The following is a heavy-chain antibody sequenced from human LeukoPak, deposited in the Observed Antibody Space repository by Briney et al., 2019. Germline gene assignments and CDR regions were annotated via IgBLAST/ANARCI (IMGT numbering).Heavy chain of an antibody. J-gene: IGHJ4*02. CDR2: INEAGSEK. CDR1: GFTFNNYW. CDR3: ARIRYLDY. V-gene: IGHV3-7*03. Sequence: GGSLRLSCAASGFTFNNYWMSWVRQAPGKGLEWVANINEAGSEKNYVVSVKGRFTISRDNAKNSQYLQMNSLRAEDTALYYCARIRYLDYWGQGTLVTVSS.